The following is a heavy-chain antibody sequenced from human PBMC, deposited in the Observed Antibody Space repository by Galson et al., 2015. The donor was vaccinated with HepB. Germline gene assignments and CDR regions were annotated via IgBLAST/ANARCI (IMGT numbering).Heavy chain of an antibody. J-gene: IGHJ6*02. Sequence: SLRLSCAASGFTFSSYSMNWVRQAPGKGLEWVSSISSSSSYIYYADSVKGRFTISRDNAKNSLYLQMNSLRAEDTAVYYCARGSHTLLWFGELSSHPIPDVWGQGTTVTVSS. CDR1: GFTFSSYS. V-gene: IGHV3-21*01. D-gene: IGHD3-10*01. CDR3: ARGSHTLLWFGELSSHPIPDV. CDR2: ISSSSSYI.